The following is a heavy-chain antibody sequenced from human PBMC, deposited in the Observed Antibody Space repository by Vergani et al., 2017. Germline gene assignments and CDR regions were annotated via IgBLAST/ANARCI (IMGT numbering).Heavy chain of an antibody. Sequence: QVQLVQSGAEVKKPGASVKVSCKASGYTFTSYDINWVRPATGQGLEWMGWMNPNSGNTGYAQKFQGRVTITRNTSISTAYMELSSLRSEDTAVYYCAREDCSSTSCHYYFDYWGQGTLVTVSS. CDR2: MNPNSGNT. CDR1: GYTFTSYD. CDR3: AREDCSSTSCHYYFDY. J-gene: IGHJ4*02. D-gene: IGHD2-2*01. V-gene: IGHV1-8*03.